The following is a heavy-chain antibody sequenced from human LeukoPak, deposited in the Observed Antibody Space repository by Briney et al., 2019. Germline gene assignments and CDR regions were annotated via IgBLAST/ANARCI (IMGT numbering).Heavy chain of an antibody. CDR1: GFSLRTSGVG. CDR2: IYWNDDK. CDR3: ALQTYYYDSSGLDY. Sequence: SLPTLVNPTQTLTLTCTFSGFSLRTSGVGVGSSRQPPGKALEWLALIYWNDDKRYSPSLESRLTITKDTSKNQVVLTMTNMDPVDTATYYCALQTYYYDSSGLDYWGQGTLVTVSS. D-gene: IGHD3-22*01. J-gene: IGHJ4*02. V-gene: IGHV2-5*01.